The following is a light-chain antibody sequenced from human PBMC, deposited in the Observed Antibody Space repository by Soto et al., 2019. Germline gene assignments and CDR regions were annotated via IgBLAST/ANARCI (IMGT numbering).Light chain of an antibody. CDR3: CSYAGSYSWI. V-gene: IGLV2-11*01. CDR2: DVT. J-gene: IGLJ7*01. Sequence: QSVLTQPPSVSGSPGQSVTISCTGTSSDVGGYNRVSWYQQPPGTAPKLIIYDVTKRPSGVPDRFSGSKSGNTASLTISGLQAEDEADYYCCSYAGSYSWIFGGGTLLTVL. CDR1: SSDVGGYNR.